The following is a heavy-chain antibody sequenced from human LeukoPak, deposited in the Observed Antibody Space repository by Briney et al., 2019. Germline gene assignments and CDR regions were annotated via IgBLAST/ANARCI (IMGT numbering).Heavy chain of an antibody. CDR2: IRYDGSNK. V-gene: IGHV3-30*02. CDR1: GFTFSSYG. CDR3: AKDLREPLVGAIGY. D-gene: IGHD1-26*01. J-gene: IGHJ4*02. Sequence: PGGSLRLSCAASGFTFSSYGMHWVRQAPGKGLEWVAFIRYDGSNKYYADSVKGRFTISRDNSKNTLYLQMNSLRAEDTAVYYCAKDLREPLVGAIGYWGQGTLVTVSS.